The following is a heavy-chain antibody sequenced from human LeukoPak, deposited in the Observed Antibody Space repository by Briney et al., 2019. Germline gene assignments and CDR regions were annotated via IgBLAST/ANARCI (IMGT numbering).Heavy chain of an antibody. CDR3: ASSGYSRYFQH. J-gene: IGHJ1*01. CDR2: INPSGGST. D-gene: IGHD5-18*01. Sequence: ASVKVSCKASGYTFTSYYMHLVRQAPGQGLEWMGIINPSGGSTSYAQKFQGRVTMTRDTSTSTVYMELSSLRSEHTAVYYCASSGYSRYFQHWAQGTLVTVSS. CDR1: GYTFTSYY. V-gene: IGHV1-46*01.